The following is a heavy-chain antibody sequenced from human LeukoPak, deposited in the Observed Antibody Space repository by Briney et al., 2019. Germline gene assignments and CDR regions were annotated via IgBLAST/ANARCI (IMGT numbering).Heavy chain of an antibody. CDR2: IYYSGSA. J-gene: IGHJ5*02. V-gene: IGHV4-59*01. CDR1: GGSISSYY. Sequence: PSETLSLTCTVSGGSISSYYWSWIRQPPGKGLEWIGYIYYSGSANYNPSLKSRVTISVDTSKNQFSLKLSSVTAADTAVYYCARAANWFDPWAREPWSPSPQ. CDR3: ARAANWFDP.